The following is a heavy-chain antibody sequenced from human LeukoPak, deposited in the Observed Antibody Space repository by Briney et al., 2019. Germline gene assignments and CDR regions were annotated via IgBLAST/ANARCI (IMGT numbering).Heavy chain of an antibody. CDR3: ARDHDSSGYYLPILIGY. D-gene: IGHD3-22*01. Sequence: GGSLRLSCAASGFTFSSYSVNWVRQAPGKGLEWVSSIGSSSSYIYYADSVKGRFTISRDNAENSLYLQMNSLRAEDTAVYYCARDHDSSGYYLPILIGYWGRGTLVTVSS. J-gene: IGHJ4*02. V-gene: IGHV3-21*01. CDR2: IGSSSSYI. CDR1: GFTFSSYS.